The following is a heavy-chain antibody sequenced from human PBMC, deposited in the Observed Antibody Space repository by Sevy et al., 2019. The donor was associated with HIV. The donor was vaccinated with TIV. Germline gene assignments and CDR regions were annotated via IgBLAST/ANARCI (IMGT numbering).Heavy chain of an antibody. D-gene: IGHD6-19*01. J-gene: IGHJ4*02. CDR1: GFIFEDFA. V-gene: IGHV3-9*01. CDR3: AKGRKAGSSATSFDS. Sequence: GGSLRLSCAVSGFIFEDFAMHWVRQVPGRGLEWVAHITWNSGNIDYAGSVKGRFTISRDNAKRSLYLEMNSLTGEDTAFYYCAKGRKAGSSATSFDSWGQGTMVTVSS. CDR2: ITWNSGNI.